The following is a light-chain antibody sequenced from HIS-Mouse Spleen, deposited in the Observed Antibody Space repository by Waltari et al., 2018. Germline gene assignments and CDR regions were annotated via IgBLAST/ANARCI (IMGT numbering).Light chain of an antibody. V-gene: IGLV2-23*01. Sequence: QSALTQPASVSGSPGQSITISCTGTSSDVGSYNLVSWYQQPPGKAPKPMVYEGSKRPSGVSNRFSGSKSGNTASLTISGLQAEDEADYYCCSYAGSSPYVVFGGGTKLTVL. CDR3: CSYAGSSPYVV. CDR1: SSDVGSYNL. J-gene: IGLJ2*01. CDR2: EGS.